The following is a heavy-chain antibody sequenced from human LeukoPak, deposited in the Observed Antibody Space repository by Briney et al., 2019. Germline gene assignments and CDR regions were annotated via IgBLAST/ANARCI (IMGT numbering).Heavy chain of an antibody. D-gene: IGHD6-13*01. Sequence: SGTLSLTCTVSGGSISSSSYYWGWIRQPPGKGLEWIGSIYYSGSTYYNPSLKSRVTISVDTSKNQFSLKLSSVTAADTAVYYCARAAAGDNWFDPWGQGTLVTVSS. CDR3: ARAAAGDNWFDP. V-gene: IGHV4-39*07. J-gene: IGHJ5*02. CDR2: IYYSGST. CDR1: GGSISSSSYY.